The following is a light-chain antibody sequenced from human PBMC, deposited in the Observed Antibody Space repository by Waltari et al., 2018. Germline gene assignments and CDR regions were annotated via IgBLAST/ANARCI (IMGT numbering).Light chain of an antibody. Sequence: QSVLTQPPSASGPPGQRVTLPCSGRIPTIGAKAVNWYQQFPGTAPKLLIHNNNQRPSGVPDRFSGSKSGTSASLAISGLQFEDEADYYCAGWDVSLSDWVFGGGTKVTVL. CDR1: IPTIGAKA. J-gene: IGLJ3*02. CDR3: AGWDVSLSDWV. V-gene: IGLV1-44*01. CDR2: NNN.